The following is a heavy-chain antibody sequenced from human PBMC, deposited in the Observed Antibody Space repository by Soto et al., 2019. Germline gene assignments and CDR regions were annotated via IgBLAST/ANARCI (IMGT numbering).Heavy chain of an antibody. Sequence: EVQLLESGGGLVQPGGSLRLSCAASGFTFSSYAMSWVRQAPGKGLEWVSAISGSGGSTYYADSVKGRFTISRDNSKFTVYRQMTSLRAEDTAVYYCAKHAVAYDILTGLDYWGQGTLVTVSS. CDR3: AKHAVAYDILTGLDY. V-gene: IGHV3-23*01. CDR2: ISGSGGST. D-gene: IGHD3-9*01. CDR1: GFTFSSYA. J-gene: IGHJ4*02.